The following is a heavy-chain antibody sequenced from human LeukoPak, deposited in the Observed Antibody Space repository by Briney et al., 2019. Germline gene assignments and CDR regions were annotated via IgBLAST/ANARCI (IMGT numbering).Heavy chain of an antibody. CDR1: GGSFSGYY. CDR2: INHSGST. CDR3: ARAPMVRGRTAADY. V-gene: IGHV4-34*01. J-gene: IGHJ4*02. Sequence: SETLSLTCAVYGGSFSGYYWSWIRQPPGKGLEWIGEINHSGSTNYNPSLKSRVTISVDTSKSQFSLKLSSVTAADTAVYYCARAPMVRGRTAADYWGQGTLVTVSS. D-gene: IGHD3-10*01.